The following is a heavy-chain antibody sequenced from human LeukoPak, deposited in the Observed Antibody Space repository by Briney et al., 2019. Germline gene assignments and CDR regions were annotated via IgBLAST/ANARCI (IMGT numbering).Heavy chain of an antibody. J-gene: IGHJ4*02. CDR2: ISAYNANT. Sequence: ASVKVSCKASGYTFTSFGISWVRQAPGQGLEWMGWISAYNANTNYAQKLQXRVTMTTDTSTSTAYMELRSLRSVDTAVYYCVRDLAGAAAGTIPLFDYWGQGTLVTVSS. CDR3: VRDLAGAAAGTIPLFDY. D-gene: IGHD6-13*01. CDR1: GYTFTSFG. V-gene: IGHV1-18*01.